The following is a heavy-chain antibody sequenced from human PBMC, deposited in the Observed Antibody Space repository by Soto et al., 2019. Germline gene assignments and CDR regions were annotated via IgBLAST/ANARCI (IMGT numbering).Heavy chain of an antibody. CDR3: AGGPTFWSGEDYYGMDV. Sequence: QVQLVESGGGVVQPGRSLRLSCAASGFTFSSYAMHWVRQAPGKGLEWVAVISYDGSNKYYADSVKGRFTISRDNSKNXXYLQMNSLRAEDTAVYYCAGGPTFWSGEDYYGMDVWGQGTTVTVSS. CDR2: ISYDGSNK. J-gene: IGHJ6*02. D-gene: IGHD3-3*01. V-gene: IGHV3-30-3*01. CDR1: GFTFSSYA.